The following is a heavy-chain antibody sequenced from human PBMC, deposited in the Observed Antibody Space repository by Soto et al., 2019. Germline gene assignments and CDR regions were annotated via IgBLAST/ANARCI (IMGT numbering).Heavy chain of an antibody. CDR1: GYFFASFS. V-gene: IGHV1-46*01. J-gene: IGHJ4*02. CDR2: NNPSVGST. Sequence: QVQLVQSGAEVKKPGASVKVSCKASGYFFASFSMHWVRQAPGQGLEWMGLNNPSVGSTSYAQQFQGRVTMTRDTSTSTVYMELRRLRSEDTAVYFCARESAGREDFEKSGDFDYWGQGALVSVSS. CDR3: ARESAGREDFEKSGDFDY. D-gene: IGHD2-15*01.